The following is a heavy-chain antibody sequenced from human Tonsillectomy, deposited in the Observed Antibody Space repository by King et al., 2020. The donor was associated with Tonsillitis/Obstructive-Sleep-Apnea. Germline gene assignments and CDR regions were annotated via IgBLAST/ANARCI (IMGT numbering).Heavy chain of an antibody. V-gene: IGHV2-70*11. Sequence: VTLKESGPALVKPTQTLTLTCTFSGFSLSTSGMCVSWIRQPPGKALEWLARIDWDDDKYYSTFLKTRLTISKDTSKNQVVLTMTNMDPLDTATYYCARIRLDFWSGYYSGAFDYWGQGTLVTVSS. J-gene: IGHJ4*02. CDR1: GFSLSTSGMC. D-gene: IGHD3-3*01. CDR3: ARIRLDFWSGYYSGAFDY. CDR2: IDWDDDK.